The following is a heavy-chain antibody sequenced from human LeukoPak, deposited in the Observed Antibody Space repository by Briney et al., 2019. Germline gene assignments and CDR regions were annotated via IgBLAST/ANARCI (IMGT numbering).Heavy chain of an antibody. J-gene: IGHJ4*02. D-gene: IGHD6-19*01. CDR1: GFTFSDYY. V-gene: IGHV3-11*01. CDR3: ARDARIAVAGTTDY. Sequence: NAGGSLRLSCAASGFTFSDYYMSWIRQASGKGLEWVSYISSSGSTIYYADSVKGRFTISRDNAKNSLYLQMNSLRAEDTAVYYCARDARIAVAGTTDYWGRGTLVTVSS. CDR2: ISSSGSTI.